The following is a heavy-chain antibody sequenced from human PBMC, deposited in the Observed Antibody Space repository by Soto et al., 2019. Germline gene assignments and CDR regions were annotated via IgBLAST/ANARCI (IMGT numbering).Heavy chain of an antibody. CDR3: ATTLYSSSWYSAYFDY. V-gene: IGHV1-2*02. J-gene: IGHJ4*02. CDR1: GYTFTGYY. Sequence: ASVKVSCKASGYTFTGYYMHWVRQAPGQGLEWMGWINPNSGGTNYAQKFQGRVTMTRDTSISTAYMELSRLRSDDTAVYYCATTLYSSSWYSAYFDYWGQGTLVTVSS. D-gene: IGHD6-13*01. CDR2: INPNSGGT.